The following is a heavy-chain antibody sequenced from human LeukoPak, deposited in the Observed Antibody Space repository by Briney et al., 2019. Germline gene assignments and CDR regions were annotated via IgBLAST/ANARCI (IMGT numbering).Heavy chain of an antibody. J-gene: IGHJ4*02. CDR3: AKEPYSGSQLLDY. V-gene: IGHV3-23*01. Sequence: GGSLRLSCAASGFTFSSHAMSWVRQAPGKGLEWVSAISTSGGSTYYADSVKGRFTISRDNSKNTLYLQTNSLRAEDTAVYYCAKEPYSGSQLLDYWGQGTLVTVSS. D-gene: IGHD1-26*01. CDR1: GFTFSSHA. CDR2: ISTSGGST.